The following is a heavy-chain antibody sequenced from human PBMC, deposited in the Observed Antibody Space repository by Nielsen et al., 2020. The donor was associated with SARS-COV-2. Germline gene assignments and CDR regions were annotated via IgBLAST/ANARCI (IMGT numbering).Heavy chain of an antibody. CDR3: ARHGPLEWELLESDY. D-gene: IGHD1-26*01. CDR1: GYSFTSYW. CDR2: IYPGDSDT. V-gene: IGHV5-51*01. J-gene: IGHJ4*02. Sequence: KVSCKGSGYSFTSYWIGWVRQMPGKGLEWMGIIYPGDSDTRYSPSFQGQVTISADKSISTAYLQWSSLKASDTAMYYCARHGPLEWELLESDYWGQGTLVTVSS.